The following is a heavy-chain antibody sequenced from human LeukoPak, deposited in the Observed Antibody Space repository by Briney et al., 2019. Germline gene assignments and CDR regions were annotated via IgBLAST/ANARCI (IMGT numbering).Heavy chain of an antibody. CDR3: ARDVKSRRRQWFGELSVYYYYYMDV. V-gene: IGHV4-59*12. J-gene: IGHJ6*03. CDR2: IYYSGST. CDR1: RGSISGYS. Sequence: SETLSLTCTVSRGSISGYSWSWIRQSPGGGLEWIGYIYYSGSTNYNPSLKSRVTLSVDTSKNQFSLKLSSVTAADTAVYYCARDVKSRRRQWFGELSVYYYYYMDVWGKGTTVTISS. D-gene: IGHD3-10*01.